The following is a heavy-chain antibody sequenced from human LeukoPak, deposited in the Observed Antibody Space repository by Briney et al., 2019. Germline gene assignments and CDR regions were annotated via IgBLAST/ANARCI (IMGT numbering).Heavy chain of an antibody. CDR1: GGTFSSYA. V-gene: IGHV1-18*01. CDR3: ARVEVGITVAGRGDY. CDR2: ISAYNGNT. Sequence: GASVKVSCKASGGTFSSYAISWVRQAPGQGLEWMGWISAYNGNTNYAQTLQGRVTMTTDTSTSTPYMELRSLRSDDTAVYYCARVEVGITVAGRGDYWGQGTLVTVSS. J-gene: IGHJ4*02. D-gene: IGHD6-19*01.